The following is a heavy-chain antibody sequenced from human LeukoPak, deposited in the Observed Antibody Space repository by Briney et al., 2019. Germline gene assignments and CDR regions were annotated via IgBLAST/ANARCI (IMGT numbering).Heavy chain of an antibody. D-gene: IGHD4-23*01. CDR2: IYYSGST. J-gene: IGHJ6*02. V-gene: IGHV4-31*03. CDR1: GGSISSGGYC. Sequence: PSETLSLTCTVSGGSISSGGYCWSWIRQHPGKGLEWIGYIYYSGSTYYNPSLKSRVTISVDTSKNQFSLKLSSVTAADTAVYYCARDSVGYYYGMDVWGQGTTVTVSS. CDR3: ARDSVGYYYGMDV.